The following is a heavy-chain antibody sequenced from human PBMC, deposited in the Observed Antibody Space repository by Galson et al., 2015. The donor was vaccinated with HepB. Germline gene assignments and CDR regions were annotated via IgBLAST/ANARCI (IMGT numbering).Heavy chain of an antibody. CDR1: GLTFSNAW. CDR2: ISNDGSNT. V-gene: IGHV3-74*01. Sequence: SLRLSCAASGLTFSNAWMHWVRQAPGQGLLWVSRISNDGSNTIYADSVKGRFTISRDNAKNTLYLQMNSLRVEDSAVYYCARAGGSGALDVWGQGTMVTVSS. CDR3: ARAGGSGALDV. J-gene: IGHJ3*01. D-gene: IGHD3-10*01.